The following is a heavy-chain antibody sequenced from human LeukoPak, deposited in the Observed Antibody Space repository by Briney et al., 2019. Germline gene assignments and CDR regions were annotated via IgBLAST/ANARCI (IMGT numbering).Heavy chain of an antibody. J-gene: IGHJ4*02. Sequence: GGSLRLSCAASGFTFSSYGMSWVRQAPGKVLEWVSAISGSGGSTYYADSVKGRFTISRDNSKNTLYLQMNSLRAEDTAVYYCAKSLSGFGELLSGFALDYWGQGTLVTVSS. CDR1: GFTFSSYG. V-gene: IGHV3-23*01. CDR3: AKSLSGFGELLSGFALDY. CDR2: ISGSGGST. D-gene: IGHD3-10*01.